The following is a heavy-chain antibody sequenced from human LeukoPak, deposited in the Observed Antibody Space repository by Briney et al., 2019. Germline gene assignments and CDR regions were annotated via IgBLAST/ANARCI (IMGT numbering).Heavy chain of an antibody. Sequence: PSETLSLTCTSSGGSISGYYWSWIRQPPGKGLEWIGYIYSSGSTNYNPSLKSRVTIAVDTSKNQFSLKLSSVTAADTAVYCCARGTVTINYFDYWGQGTLVTVSS. V-gene: IGHV4-59*01. J-gene: IGHJ4*02. D-gene: IGHD4-11*01. CDR2: IYSSGST. CDR1: GGSISGYY. CDR3: ARGTVTINYFDY.